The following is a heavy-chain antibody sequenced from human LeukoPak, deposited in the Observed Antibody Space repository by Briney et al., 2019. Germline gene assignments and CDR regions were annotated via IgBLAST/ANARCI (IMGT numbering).Heavy chain of an antibody. Sequence: SETLSPTCTVSGGSISTYYWSWIRQPPGKGLEWIGYIYYTGSTSYNPSLKSRVTMSLDASKNQFSLELNSVAPADTAVYYCARGGNYWPQWWFDPWGRGTLVSVSS. J-gene: IGHJ5*02. CDR2: IYYTGST. CDR1: GGSISTYY. V-gene: IGHV4-59*01. CDR3: ARGGNYWPQWWFDP. D-gene: IGHD1-26*01.